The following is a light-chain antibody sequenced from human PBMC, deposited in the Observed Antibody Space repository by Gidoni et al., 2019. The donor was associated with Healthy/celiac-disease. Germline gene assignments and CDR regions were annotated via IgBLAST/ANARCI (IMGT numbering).Light chain of an antibody. V-gene: IGKV1-5*01. CDR3: QQYNSYSWT. Sequence: DIQMTQSPSTLSASVGDRVTITCRASQSISSWLAWYQQKPGKAPKLLIYDASSLESEVPSRFSGSGSGTEFALTIISLQPDDFATYYRQQYNSYSWTFGQGTKVEIK. J-gene: IGKJ1*01. CDR1: QSISSW. CDR2: DAS.